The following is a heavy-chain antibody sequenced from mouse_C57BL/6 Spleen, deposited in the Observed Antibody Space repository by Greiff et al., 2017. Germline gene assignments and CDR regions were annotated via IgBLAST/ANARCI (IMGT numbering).Heavy chain of an antibody. CDR1: GYAFTNYL. J-gene: IGHJ4*01. CDR3: ARGREEGYAMDY. V-gene: IGHV1-54*01. Sequence: VQLQQSGAELVRPGTSVKVSCKASGYAFTNYLIEWVKQRPGQGLGWIRVINPGSGGTNYNEKFKGKATLTADKSSSTAYMQLSSLTSEDSAVYFCARGREEGYAMDYWGQGTLVTVSS. CDR2: INPGSGGT.